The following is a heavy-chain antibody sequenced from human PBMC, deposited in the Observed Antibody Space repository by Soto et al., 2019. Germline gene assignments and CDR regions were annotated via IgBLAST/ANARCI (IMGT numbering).Heavy chain of an antibody. Sequence: PGGSLRLSCAASGFSFINYAMSWVRQAAGKGLEWVAAISGCGGSKYFADSAKGRFTISRDNSKNTLYLQMNRLRAEETAVYYCARDHNLAVAAPHFDYWGPGTLVTVSS. J-gene: IGHJ4*02. D-gene: IGHD6-19*01. CDR2: ISGCGGSK. V-gene: IGHV3-23*01. CDR3: ARDHNLAVAAPHFDY. CDR1: GFSFINYA.